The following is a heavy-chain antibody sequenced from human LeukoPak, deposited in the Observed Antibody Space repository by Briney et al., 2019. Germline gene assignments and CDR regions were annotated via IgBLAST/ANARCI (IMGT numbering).Heavy chain of an antibody. D-gene: IGHD6-19*01. CDR1: GVTFSSYG. CDR3: ARDPGHNGWYGDN. J-gene: IGHJ4*02. CDR2: IWYDGSNK. Sequence: GGSLRLSCAASGVTFSSYGMHWVRQAPGKGLEWVSIIWYDGSNKYYADSVKGRFTISKDNSKNTLYLQMNSLRAEDTAIYYCARDPGHNGWYGDNWGQGTLVTVSS. V-gene: IGHV3-33*01.